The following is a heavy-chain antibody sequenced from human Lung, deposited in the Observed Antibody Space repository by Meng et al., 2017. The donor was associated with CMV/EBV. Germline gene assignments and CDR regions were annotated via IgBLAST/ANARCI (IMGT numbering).Heavy chain of an antibody. CDR2: INPSDNTT. Sequence: SXXVSXKASGYTLTNYYIHWVRQAPGQGLEWMGIINPSDNTTIYAQKFQGRVTMTRDTSTSTVYMELSSLRSDDTALYYRARDLGYSSSWYFQYYFDCWGQGXLVTVSS. V-gene: IGHV1-46*01. J-gene: IGHJ4*02. CDR3: ARDLGYSSSWYFQYYFDC. D-gene: IGHD6-13*01. CDR1: GYTLTNYY.